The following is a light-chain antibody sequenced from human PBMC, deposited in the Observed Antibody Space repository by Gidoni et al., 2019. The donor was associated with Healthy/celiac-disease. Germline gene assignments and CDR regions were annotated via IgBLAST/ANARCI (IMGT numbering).Light chain of an antibody. CDR2: WAS. V-gene: IGKV4-1*01. CDR3: QQYYSTIT. Sequence: DIVMTQSPDSLAVSLGERATINCKSSQSVLYSSNNKNYLAWYQQKPGQPPKLLIYWASTRESGVPDRFRGSGSGTDFTLTISSLQAEDVAVYYCQQYYSTITFGQGTRLESK. J-gene: IGKJ5*01. CDR1: QSVLYSSNNKNY.